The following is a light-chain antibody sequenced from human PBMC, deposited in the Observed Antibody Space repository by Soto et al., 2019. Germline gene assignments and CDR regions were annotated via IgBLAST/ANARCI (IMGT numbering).Light chain of an antibody. Sequence: DIQMTQSPSTLSGSVGDRVTITCLASQTISSWLAWYQQKPGKAPKLLIYKASTLKSGVPSRFSGSGSGTDFTLTIRSLEPEDSAVYYCQQRHMWHITFGHGTRVEIK. J-gene: IGKJ5*01. V-gene: IGKV1-5*03. CDR3: QQRHMWHIT. CDR2: KAS. CDR1: QTISSW.